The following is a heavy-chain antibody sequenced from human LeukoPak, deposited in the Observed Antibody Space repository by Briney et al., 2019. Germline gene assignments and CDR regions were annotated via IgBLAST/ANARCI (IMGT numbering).Heavy chain of an antibody. CDR2: ISAYNGNT. J-gene: IGHJ6*02. CDR1: GGTFSSYA. D-gene: IGHD5-24*01. CDR3: ARDPGKRATHIDRYYYGMDV. Sequence: GASVKVSCKASGGTFSSYAISWVRQAPGQGLEWMGWISAYNGNTNYAQKLQGRVTMTTDTSTSTAYMELRSLRSDDTAVYYCARDPGKRATHIDRYYYGMDVWGQGTTVTVSS. V-gene: IGHV1-18*01.